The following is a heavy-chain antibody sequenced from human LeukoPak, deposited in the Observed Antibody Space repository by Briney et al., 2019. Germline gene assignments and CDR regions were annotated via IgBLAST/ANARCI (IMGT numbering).Heavy chain of an antibody. CDR3: ARDLSMVSPPFDY. J-gene: IGHJ4*02. CDR2: TSGSSSYI. V-gene: IGHV3-21*01. CDR1: GFTFSSYS. Sequence: GGSLRLSCAASGFTFSSYSMNWVRQAPGKGLEWVSSTSGSSSYIYYADSVKGRFTISRDNAKNSLYLQMNSLRAEDTAVYYCARDLSMVSPPFDYWGQGTLVTVSS. D-gene: IGHD2/OR15-2a*01.